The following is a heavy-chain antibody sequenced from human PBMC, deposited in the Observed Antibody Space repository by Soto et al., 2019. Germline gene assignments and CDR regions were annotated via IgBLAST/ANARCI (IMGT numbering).Heavy chain of an antibody. CDR2: ISAYNGNT. CDR1: GYIFTSYG. CDR3: AAPNASGSGSYFGY. D-gene: IGHD3-10*01. Sequence: ASVKVSCKTSGYIFTSYGISWVRQAPGQGLEWVGWISAYNGNTNYAQKLQGRVTMTTDTSTSTAYMELRSLRSDDTAVYYCAAPNASGSGSYFGYWGQGTLVTVSS. J-gene: IGHJ4*02. V-gene: IGHV1-18*01.